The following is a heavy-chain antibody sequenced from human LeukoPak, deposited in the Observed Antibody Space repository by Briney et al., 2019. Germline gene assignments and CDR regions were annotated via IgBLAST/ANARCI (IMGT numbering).Heavy chain of an antibody. J-gene: IGHJ4*02. D-gene: IGHD2-15*01. CDR2: IYYSGST. Sequence: PSETLSLTCTVSGGSISSYYWSWIRQPQAKGLEWIGNIYYSGSTNYNPSLKSRVTISVDTSKNQFSLKLSSVTAADTAVYYCARGGPYCSGGSCFFDYWGQGTLVTVSS. CDR3: ARGGPYCSGGSCFFDY. CDR1: GGSISSYY. V-gene: IGHV4-59*08.